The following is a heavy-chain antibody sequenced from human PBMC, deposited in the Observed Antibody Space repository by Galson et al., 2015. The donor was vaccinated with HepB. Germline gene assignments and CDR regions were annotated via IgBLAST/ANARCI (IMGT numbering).Heavy chain of an antibody. V-gene: IGHV3-30*18. J-gene: IGHJ6*02. Sequence: SLRLSCAASGFTFSSYGMHWVRQAPGKGLEWVAVISYVGSNKYYADSVKGRFTISRDNSKNTLYLQMNSLRAEDTAVYYCAKDHVYCSSTSCYKGYGMDVWGQGTTVTVSS. CDR2: ISYVGSNK. D-gene: IGHD2-2*02. CDR1: GFTFSSYG. CDR3: AKDHVYCSSTSCYKGYGMDV.